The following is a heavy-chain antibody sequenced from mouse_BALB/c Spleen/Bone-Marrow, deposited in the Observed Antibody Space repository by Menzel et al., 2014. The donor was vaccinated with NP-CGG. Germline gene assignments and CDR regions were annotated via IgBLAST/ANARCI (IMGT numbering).Heavy chain of an antibody. J-gene: IGHJ3*01. CDR1: GFDFSRYW. CDR3: ARLGDYGWFAY. CDR2: INPDSSTI. D-gene: IGHD2-4*01. V-gene: IGHV4-1*02. Sequence: EVQGVESGGGLVQPGGSLKLSCAASGFDFSRYWMSWVRQAPGKGLEWIGEINPDSSTISYTPSLKDKFIISRDNAKNTLYLQMSKVRSGDTALYCCARLGDYGWFAYWGQGTLVTVSA.